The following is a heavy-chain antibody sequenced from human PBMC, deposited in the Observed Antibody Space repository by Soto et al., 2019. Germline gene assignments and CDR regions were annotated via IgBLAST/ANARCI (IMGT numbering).Heavy chain of an antibody. V-gene: IGHV3-30*18. CDR3: AKDRVRGVIYGMDV. Sequence: QVQLVESGGGVVQPGRSLRLSCAASGFTFSSYGMHWVRQAPGKGLEWVAVISYDGSNKYYADSVKGRFTISRDNSKNPLYLQMNSLRAEDTAVYYCAKDRVRGVIYGMDVWGQGTTVTVSS. CDR2: ISYDGSNK. CDR1: GFTFSSYG. J-gene: IGHJ6*02. D-gene: IGHD3-10*01.